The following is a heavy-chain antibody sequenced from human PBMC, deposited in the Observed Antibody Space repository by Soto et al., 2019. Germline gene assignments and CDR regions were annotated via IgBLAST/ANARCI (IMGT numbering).Heavy chain of an antibody. CDR3: GRRSGLNCFDP. J-gene: IGHJ5*02. Sequence: ASVKVSCKGSGYSFTSYAMDWVRQAPGQRLEWMGWINAGNGNTKYSQKFQGRVTITRDTSASTAYMELSSLRSEDTAVYYCGRRSGLNCFDPWRQGTLVTVSS. CDR2: INAGNGNT. V-gene: IGHV1-3*01. CDR1: GYSFTSYA. D-gene: IGHD3-10*01.